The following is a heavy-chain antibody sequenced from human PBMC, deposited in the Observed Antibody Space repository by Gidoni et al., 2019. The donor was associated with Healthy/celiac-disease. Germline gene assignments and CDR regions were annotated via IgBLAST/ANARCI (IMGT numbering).Heavy chain of an antibody. Sequence: QVQLVASGGGVVQPGRSLRLPCAASGFTFSSYGMPWVRQAPGKGLEWVAVISYDGSNKYYADSVKGRFTIARDNSKNTLYLQMNSLRAEDTAVYYCAKDYGFGDSSPFDYWGQGTLVTVSS. CDR2: ISYDGSNK. CDR3: AKDYGFGDSSPFDY. V-gene: IGHV3-30*18. CDR1: GFTFSSYG. J-gene: IGHJ4*02. D-gene: IGHD3-10*01.